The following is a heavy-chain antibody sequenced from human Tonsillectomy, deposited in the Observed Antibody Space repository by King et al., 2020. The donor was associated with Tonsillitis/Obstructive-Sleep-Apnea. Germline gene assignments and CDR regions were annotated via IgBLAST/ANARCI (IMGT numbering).Heavy chain of an antibody. CDR2: IYSGGTT. J-gene: IGHJ4*02. Sequence: VQLVESGGGLVQPGGSLRLSCAASGFTVSSNYMSWVRQAPGKGLEWVSVIYSGGTTYYADSVKGRFTISRDNSKNTLYLQMNSLRAEDTGVYFCARGYRYSTGWYYFDYWGQGTLVTVSS. D-gene: IGHD6-19*01. V-gene: IGHV3-66*01. CDR3: ARGYRYSTGWYYFDY. CDR1: GFTVSSNY.